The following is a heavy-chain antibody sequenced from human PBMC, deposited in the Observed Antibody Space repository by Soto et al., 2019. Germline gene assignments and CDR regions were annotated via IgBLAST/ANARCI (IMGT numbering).Heavy chain of an antibody. CDR2: INPNSGDT. V-gene: IGHV1-2*02. D-gene: IGHD6-19*01. J-gene: IGHJ4*02. CDR3: ARDLVAVAGTGDY. Sequence: ASVKVSCKASGYTFTGYYMHWVRQTPGQGLAWMGWINPNSGDTNYAQKFQGRVTMTRDTSISTAYMELSRLRSDDTAVYYCARDLVAVAGTGDYWGQGTLVTVSS. CDR1: GYTFTGYY.